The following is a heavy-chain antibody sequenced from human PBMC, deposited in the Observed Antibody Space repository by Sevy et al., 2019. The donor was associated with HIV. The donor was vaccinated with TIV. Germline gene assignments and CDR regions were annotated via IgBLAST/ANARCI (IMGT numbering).Heavy chain of an antibody. Sequence: SETLSLTCAVSGGSISSGLYSWNWIRQPPGKGLGWIGYIYHTGPTYYNPSLKSRVTISVDTSKNQFSLRLNSVTAADTAVYYCARDSGDYPYYFDHWGQGTLVTVSS. CDR2: IYHTGPT. D-gene: IGHD4-17*01. CDR1: GGSISSGLYS. V-gene: IGHV4-30-2*01. J-gene: IGHJ4*02. CDR3: ARDSGDYPYYFDH.